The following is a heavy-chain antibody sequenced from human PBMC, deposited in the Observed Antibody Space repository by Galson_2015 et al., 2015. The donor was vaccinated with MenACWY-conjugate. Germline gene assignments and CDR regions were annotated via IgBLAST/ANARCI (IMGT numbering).Heavy chain of an antibody. D-gene: IGHD5-18*01. J-gene: IGHJ4*02. CDR3: ARVPGYSFGYYDW. V-gene: IGHV3-48*02. CDR2: ISSSSSTI. Sequence: LRLSCAASGFTFSTYSMNWVRQAPGKGLEWVSYISSSSSTIYYADSVKGRFTISRDNAKNSLYLQMNTLRDEDTAVYYCARVPGYSFGYYDWWGQGTLVTLSS. CDR1: GFTFSTYS.